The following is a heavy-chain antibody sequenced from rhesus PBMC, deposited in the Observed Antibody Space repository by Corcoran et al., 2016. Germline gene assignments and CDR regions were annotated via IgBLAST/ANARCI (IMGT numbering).Heavy chain of an antibody. D-gene: IGHD3-16*01. J-gene: IGHJ4*01. CDR1: GYTFTDYY. Sequence: EVQLVQSGAEVKKPGASVKISCTASGYTFTDYYLHSVRQAPGKGIEVKGRVEPEDAKAKHAHKIQDRGTITADTSTDKAYMELSSLKSEDTAVYYCATMGTGSYSHDFWGQRVLVTVSS. CDR3: ATMGTGSYSHDF. V-gene: IGHV1-111*02. CDR2: VEPEDAKA.